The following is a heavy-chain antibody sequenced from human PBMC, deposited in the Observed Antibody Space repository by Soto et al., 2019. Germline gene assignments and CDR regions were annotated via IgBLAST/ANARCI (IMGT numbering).Heavy chain of an antibody. CDR2: IYPGDSDT. D-gene: IGHD2-15*01. Sequence: GESLKISCKGSGYSFTSYWIGWVRQMPGKGLEWMGIIYPGDSDTRYSPSFQGQVTISADKSISTAYLQWSSLKASDTAMYYCAKLPVVTGYYYGMDVWGQGTTVTVAS. V-gene: IGHV5-51*01. J-gene: IGHJ6*02. CDR1: GYSFTSYW. CDR3: AKLPVVTGYYYGMDV.